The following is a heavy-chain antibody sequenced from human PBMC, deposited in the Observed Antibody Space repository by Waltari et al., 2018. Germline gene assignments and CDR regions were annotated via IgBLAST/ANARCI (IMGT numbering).Heavy chain of an antibody. Sequence: QVQLVESGGGLVGPGGSLRLYGTAPGFRFSDYFLSWLRQAPGKGLEWVSYISGSGSDTYYADSVKGRFTISRDNAKNSLYLQMNSLGVEDTAVYYCTRVFHGSRVVGYEWGQGTQVTVSS. CDR1: GFRFSDYF. V-gene: IGHV3-11*06. CDR2: ISGSGSDT. D-gene: IGHD3-16*01. J-gene: IGHJ4*02. CDR3: TRVFHGSRVVGYE.